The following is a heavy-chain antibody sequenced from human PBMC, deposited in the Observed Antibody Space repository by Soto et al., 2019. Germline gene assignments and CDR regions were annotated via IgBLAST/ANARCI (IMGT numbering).Heavy chain of an antibody. V-gene: IGHV3-74*01. CDR1: GFSFTSYW. J-gene: IGHJ4*02. CDR2: ISTDGNTI. Sequence: EVQLVESGGGLVQPGGSLRLSCAASGFSFTSYWMHWVRQATGKGLEWISRISTDGNTIGFAASVRGRFTASRDNAKNTVYLHLNSLRVDDTAVYYCVRDRTTFTLFDYWGQGTLVTVSS. CDR3: VRDRTTFTLFDY. D-gene: IGHD3-3*02.